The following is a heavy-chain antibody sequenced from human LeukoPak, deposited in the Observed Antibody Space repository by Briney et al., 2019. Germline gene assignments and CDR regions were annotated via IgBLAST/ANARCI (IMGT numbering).Heavy chain of an antibody. Sequence: PGGSLRLSCAASGFTFSDYGMHWVRQAPGKGLEWVAVISYDGSTKYYADSVKGRFTISRDNSKNTLYLQMNSLRAEDTAVYYCARDRGLGGYSYGYSFDYWGQGTLVTVSS. CDR2: ISYDGSTK. D-gene: IGHD5-18*01. V-gene: IGHV3-30*03. CDR1: GFTFSDYG. J-gene: IGHJ4*02. CDR3: ARDRGLGGYSYGYSFDY.